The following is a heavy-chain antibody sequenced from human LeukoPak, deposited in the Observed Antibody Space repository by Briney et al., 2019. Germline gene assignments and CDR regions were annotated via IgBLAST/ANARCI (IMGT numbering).Heavy chain of an antibody. CDR3: AGVHYGRVENDY. D-gene: IGHD3-10*01. Sequence: GGSLRLSCAVSGFTFSDYSMSWIRQAPGKGLEWLSDISDTAKTIHYADSVRGRFTISRDNAKNSLYLQMNSLRDEDTAVYYCAGVHYGRVENDYWGQGTLVTVSS. J-gene: IGHJ4*02. CDR1: GFTFSDYS. CDR2: ISDTAKTI. V-gene: IGHV3-11*04.